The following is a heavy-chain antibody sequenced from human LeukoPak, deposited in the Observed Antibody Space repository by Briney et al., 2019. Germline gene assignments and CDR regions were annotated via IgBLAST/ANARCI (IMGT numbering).Heavy chain of an antibody. V-gene: IGHV3-7*01. CDR2: IKQDGSEK. Sequence: GGSLRLSCAASGFTFSSYWMSWVRQAPGKGLEWVANIKQDGSEKYYVDSVKGRFTISRDNAKNSLYLQMNSLRAEDTAVYYCARDATITYYDFWSGYGYNWFDPWGQGTLVTVSS. CDR1: GFTFSSYW. CDR3: ARDATITYYDFWSGYGYNWFDP. J-gene: IGHJ5*02. D-gene: IGHD3-3*01.